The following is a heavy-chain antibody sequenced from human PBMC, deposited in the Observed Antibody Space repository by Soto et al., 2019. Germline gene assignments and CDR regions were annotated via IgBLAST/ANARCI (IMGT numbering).Heavy chain of an antibody. CDR1: GCSISSGGYY. V-gene: IGHV4-61*08. D-gene: IGHD3-22*01. CDR3: AGHYYDSSGYYVSPYYFDY. Sequence: PSETLSLTCAVSGCSISSGGYYWSWVRQPPGKGLEWIGYIFYSGSTNYNPSLKSRVTISVDTSKNQFSLKLSSVAAADTAVYFCAGHYYDSSGYYVSPYYFDYWGQGTPVTVSS. J-gene: IGHJ4*02. CDR2: IFYSGST.